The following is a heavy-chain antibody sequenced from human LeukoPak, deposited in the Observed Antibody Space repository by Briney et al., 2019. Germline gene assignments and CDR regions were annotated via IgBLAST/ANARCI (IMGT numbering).Heavy chain of an antibody. Sequence: SETLSLTCTVSGGSISSGSYYWSWIRQPAGKGLEWIGRIYTSGSTNYNPSLKRRVTISVDTSKNQFSLKLSSVTAANTAVYYCARDIVVVVAATYNWFDPWGQGTLVTVSP. CDR2: IYTSGST. V-gene: IGHV4-61*02. D-gene: IGHD2-15*01. CDR3: ARDIVVVVAATYNWFDP. J-gene: IGHJ5*02. CDR1: GGSISSGSYY.